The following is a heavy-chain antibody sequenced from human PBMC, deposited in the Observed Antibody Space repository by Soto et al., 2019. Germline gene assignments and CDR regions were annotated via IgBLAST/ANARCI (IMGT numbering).Heavy chain of an antibody. Sequence: SETLSLTCTVSGYSINSGYYWGWIRQPPGKGLEWIGSIYHSGSTYYNPSLKSRVTISVDTSKSQFSLKVNSVTAADTAVYYCARIKGVVGASPAVDWGQGTLVTVSS. CDR2: IYHSGST. CDR1: GYSINSGYY. J-gene: IGHJ4*02. D-gene: IGHD1-26*01. CDR3: ARIKGVVGASPAVD. V-gene: IGHV4-38-2*02.